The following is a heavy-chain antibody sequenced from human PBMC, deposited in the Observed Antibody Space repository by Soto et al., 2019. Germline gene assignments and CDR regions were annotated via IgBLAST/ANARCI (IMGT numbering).Heavy chain of an antibody. J-gene: IGHJ5*02. D-gene: IGHD2-21*01. V-gene: IGHV3-72*01. CDR3: SILEGA. CDR2: SRNKAKSYST. CDR1: GLTFGDHY. Sequence: EVQLVESGRGLVQPGGSLTLSCAVSGLTFGDHYMEWVRQAPGKGLEWVARSRNKAKSYSTDFAASVKGRFTISRDESKNSLNLQMNSLTTEDTAVYYCSILEGAWGQGTLVTVSS.